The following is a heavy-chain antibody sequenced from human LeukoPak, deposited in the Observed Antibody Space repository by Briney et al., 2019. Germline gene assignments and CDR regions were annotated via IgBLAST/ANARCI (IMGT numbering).Heavy chain of an antibody. J-gene: IGHJ2*01. D-gene: IGHD4-17*01. CDR2: VYYSGST. Sequence: SETLSLTCTVSGGSISSYYWSWIRRPPGKGLEWIGYVYYSGSTNYNPALKSRVTISIDTSKSQFSLKLSSLTAADTAVYYCARDWDGDMDVWYFDLWGRGTLVTVSS. CDR1: GGSISSYY. CDR3: ARDWDGDMDVWYFDL. V-gene: IGHV4-59*12.